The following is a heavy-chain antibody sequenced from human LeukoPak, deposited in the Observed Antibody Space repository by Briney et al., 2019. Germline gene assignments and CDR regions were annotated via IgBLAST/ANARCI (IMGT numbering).Heavy chain of an antibody. CDR1: GFTFSSYA. D-gene: IGHD3-3*01. V-gene: IGHV3-23*01. Sequence: GGSLRLSCAASGFTFSSYAMSWVRQAPGKGLEWVSAISGSGGSTYYADSVKGRFTISRDNSKNTLYLQMNSLRAEDTAVYYCARDLASSNYDFWSGQPGGYYMDVWGKGTTVTVSS. CDR3: ARDLASSNYDFWSGQPGGYYMDV. CDR2: ISGSGGST. J-gene: IGHJ6*03.